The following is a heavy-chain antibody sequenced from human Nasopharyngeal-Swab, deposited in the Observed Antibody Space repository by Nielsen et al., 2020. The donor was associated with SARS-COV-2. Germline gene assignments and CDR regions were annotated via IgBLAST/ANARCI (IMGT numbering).Heavy chain of an antibody. CDR2: ISSSSSTI. J-gene: IGHJ4*02. CDR3: ARDLNPSYSRAFDY. V-gene: IGHV3-48*04. D-gene: IGHD6-13*01. Sequence: VRQAPGKGLGWVSYISSSSSTIYYTDSVKGRFTISRDNAKNSLYLQMNSLRAEDTAVYYCARDLNPSYSRAFDYWGRGTLVTVSS.